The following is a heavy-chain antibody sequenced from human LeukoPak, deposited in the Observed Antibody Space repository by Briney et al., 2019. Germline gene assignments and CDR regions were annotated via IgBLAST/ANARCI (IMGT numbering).Heavy chain of an antibody. CDR2: ISDRGIYI. J-gene: IGHJ4*02. CDR1: GFTFASNS. D-gene: IGHD5-18*01. Sequence: GGSLRLSCAASGFTFASNSMNWVRQAPGKGLEWASSISDRGIYIFYSDSVKGRFTVSRDNAKNSLYLQMNSLRAEDTAVYYCAGGNSALLNYWGQGTLVTVSS. CDR3: AGGNSALLNY. V-gene: IGHV3-21*01.